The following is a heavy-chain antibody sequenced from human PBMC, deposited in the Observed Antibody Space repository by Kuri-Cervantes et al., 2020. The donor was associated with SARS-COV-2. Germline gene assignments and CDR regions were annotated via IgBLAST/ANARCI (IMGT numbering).Heavy chain of an antibody. Sequence: SETLSLTCAVYGGSLSGNFWSWIRQPPGKGLEWIGEINHSGNTNYNPSLKSRVTISVDTSNNQFSLKLTSVTAADTAVDYCARDASWFDPWGQGTLVTVSS. CDR1: GGSLSGNF. CDR2: INHSGNT. J-gene: IGHJ5*02. CDR3: ARDASWFDP. V-gene: IGHV4-34*01.